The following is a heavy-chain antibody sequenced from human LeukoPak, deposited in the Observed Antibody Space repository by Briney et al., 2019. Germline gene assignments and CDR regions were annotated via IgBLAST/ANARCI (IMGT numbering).Heavy chain of an antibody. J-gene: IGHJ6*04. Sequence: SVKVSCKASGGTFSSYAISWVRQAPGQGLEWMGVFIPILGTANSTQNFQDRVTITADISTNTAYLELTSLRSEDTAVYFCAGIPVFGVVLHQVPVWGKGTTVTVSS. D-gene: IGHD3-3*01. CDR2: FIPILGTA. V-gene: IGHV1-69*10. CDR1: GGTFSSYA. CDR3: AGIPVFGVVLHQVPV.